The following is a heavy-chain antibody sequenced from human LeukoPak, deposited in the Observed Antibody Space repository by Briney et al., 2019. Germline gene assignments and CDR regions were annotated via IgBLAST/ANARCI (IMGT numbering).Heavy chain of an antibody. D-gene: IGHD3-10*01. CDR2: MSYDGSNK. V-gene: IGHV3-30*04. CDR1: GFTFSSYA. J-gene: IGHJ3*02. Sequence: GGSLRLSCAASGFTFSSYAMHWVRQAPGKGLEWVAVMSYDGSNKYYADSVKGRFTISRDNSKNTLYLQMNSLRAEDTAVYYCARQYGSGSWGAFDIWGQGTMVTVSS. CDR3: ARQYGSGSWGAFDI.